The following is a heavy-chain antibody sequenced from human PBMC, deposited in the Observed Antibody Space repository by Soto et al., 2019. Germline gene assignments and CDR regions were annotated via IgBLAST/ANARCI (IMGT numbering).Heavy chain of an antibody. CDR3: ARGPDILTGYYGVVIDY. CDR1: GFTFSSYG. V-gene: IGHV3-33*01. D-gene: IGHD3-9*01. Sequence: GGSLRLSCAASGFTFSSYGMHWVRQAPGKGLEWVAVIWYDGSNKYYADSVKGRFTISRDNSKNTLYLQMNSLRAEDTAVYYCARGPDILTGYYGVVIDYWGQGTLVTVSS. J-gene: IGHJ4*02. CDR2: IWYDGSNK.